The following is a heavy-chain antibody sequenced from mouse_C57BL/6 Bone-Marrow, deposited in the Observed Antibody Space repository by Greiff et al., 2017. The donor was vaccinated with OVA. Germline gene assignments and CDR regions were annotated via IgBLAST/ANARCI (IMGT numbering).Heavy chain of an antibody. CDR1: GYTFTSYT. D-gene: IGHD2-1*01. Sequence: QVQLQQSGAELARPGASVKMSCKASGYTFTSYTMHWVQQRPGQGLEWIGYINPSSGYTKYNQKFKDKATLTADKSSSTAYMQLSSLTSEDSAVYYCARSEGHLLWDSWGQGTLVTVSA. CDR2: INPSSGYT. CDR3: ARSEGHLLWDS. V-gene: IGHV1-4*01. J-gene: IGHJ3*01.